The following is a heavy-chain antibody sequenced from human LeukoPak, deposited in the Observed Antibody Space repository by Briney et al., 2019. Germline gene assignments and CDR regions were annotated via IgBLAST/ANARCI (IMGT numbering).Heavy chain of an antibody. CDR2: ISSDGRT. D-gene: IGHD3-16*01. CDR3: ARDYDYDYVWGSRPGDY. V-gene: IGHV3-66*01. Sequence: GGSLRLSCAASGIAVSDNYMGWVRQAPGKGLEWVSVISSDGRTDHADSVKGRFTISRDNAKNSLYLQMNSLRAEDTAVYYCARDYDYDYVWGSRPGDYWGQGTLVTVSS. CDR1: GIAVSDNY. J-gene: IGHJ4*02.